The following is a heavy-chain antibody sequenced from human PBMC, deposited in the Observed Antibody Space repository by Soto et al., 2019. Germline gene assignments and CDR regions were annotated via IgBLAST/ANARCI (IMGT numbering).Heavy chain of an antibody. J-gene: IGHJ6*02. CDR2: IYYSGST. V-gene: IGHV4-59*02. CDR1: GGAVSSYY. D-gene: IGHD3-16*02. CDR3: ARAIRGLSQYYGMDV. Sequence: SERLSLTCTESGGAVSSYYWSWIRQPPGKGLEWIGYIYYSGSTNYNPSLKSRVTISVDTSKNQFSLKLSSVTAADTAVYYCARAIRGLSQYYGMDVWGQGTTVTVSS.